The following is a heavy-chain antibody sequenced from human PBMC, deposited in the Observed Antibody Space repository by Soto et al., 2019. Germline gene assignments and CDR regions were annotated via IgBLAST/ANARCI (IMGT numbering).Heavy chain of an antibody. V-gene: IGHV3-15*07. CDR3: TTGEPKSQAIWGVYDAFDI. J-gene: IGHJ3*02. CDR1: GFTFSNAW. Sequence: GGSLRLSCAASGFTFSNAWMNWVRQAPGKGLEWVGRIKSKTDGGTTDYAAPVKGRFTISRDDSKNTLYLQMNSLKTEDTAVYYCTTGEPKSQAIWGVYDAFDIWGQGTMVTVSS. D-gene: IGHD6-13*01. CDR2: IKSKTDGGTT.